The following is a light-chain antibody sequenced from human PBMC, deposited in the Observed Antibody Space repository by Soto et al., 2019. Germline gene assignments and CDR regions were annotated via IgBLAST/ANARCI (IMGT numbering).Light chain of an antibody. CDR2: GAS. V-gene: IGKV3-20*01. CDR3: QQYGHSLWT. J-gene: IGKJ1*01. Sequence: DIVLTQAPASLSLSPGEGASLSCRASQSVSSGHLAWYQQKPGQAPRLLIYGASSRATGIPDRFSGSGSGTDFTLTISRLEPEDYAVYYCQQYGHSLWTFGQGTKVDIK. CDR1: QSVSSGH.